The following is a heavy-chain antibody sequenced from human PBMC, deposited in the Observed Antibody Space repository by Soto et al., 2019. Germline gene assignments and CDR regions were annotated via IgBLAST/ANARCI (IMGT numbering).Heavy chain of an antibody. Sequence: QVQLVESGGGLVQPGMSLRLSCVVSGFTFSNYGMHWVRQAPGKGLEWVADIWYDGSGQRYAGSVQGRFTISRDNSKNTLYLQINSLRVEDTAVYYCAKDEVSRKYYGHSLDVWGQGTTVTVSS. CDR2: IWYDGSGQ. CDR1: GFTFSNYG. V-gene: IGHV3-33*03. D-gene: IGHD4-17*01. CDR3: AKDEVSRKYYGHSLDV. J-gene: IGHJ6*02.